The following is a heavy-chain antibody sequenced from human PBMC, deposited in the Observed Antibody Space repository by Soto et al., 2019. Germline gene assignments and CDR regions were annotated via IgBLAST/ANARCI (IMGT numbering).Heavy chain of an antibody. V-gene: IGHV1-2*02. CDR2: INPNSGGT. Sequence: GASVKVSCKASGYTFTGYYMHWVRQAPGQGLEWMGWINPNSGGTNYAQKFQGRVTMTRDTSISTAYLELSRLRSDDTAVYYCAREVVSYYDILTGYYPPDCYGMDVWGQGTTVTVSS. CDR1: GYTFTGYY. D-gene: IGHD3-9*01. CDR3: AREVVSYYDILTGYYPPDCYGMDV. J-gene: IGHJ6*02.